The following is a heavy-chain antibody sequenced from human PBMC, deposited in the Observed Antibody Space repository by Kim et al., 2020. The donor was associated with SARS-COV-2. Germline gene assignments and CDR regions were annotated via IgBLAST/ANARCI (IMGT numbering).Heavy chain of an antibody. V-gene: IGHV3-74*01. Sequence: GGSLRLSCAASGFTFSIHRMHWVRQTPGKGLVWVAQINSAGTTTTYAEFVKGRFTISRDNAKSTLYLQINSLRAEDTAVDYCARGREVWELLRWFDPWG. CDR3: ARGREVWELLRWFDP. CDR2: INSAGTTT. D-gene: IGHD1-26*01. J-gene: IGHJ5*02. CDR1: GFTFSIHR.